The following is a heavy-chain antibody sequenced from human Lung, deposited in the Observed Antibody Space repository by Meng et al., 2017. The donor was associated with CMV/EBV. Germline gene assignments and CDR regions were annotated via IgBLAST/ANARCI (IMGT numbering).Heavy chain of an antibody. CDR2: ISSSSSYI. CDR3: ERWDSKLRFLEWLFHRMDY. V-gene: IGHV3-21*01. CDR1: GFTFSSYS. Sequence: GGSXRLSXAASGFTFSSYSMNWVRQAPGKGLEWVSSISSSSSYIYYADSVKGRFTISRDNAKNSLYLQMNSLRAEDTAVYYCERWDSKLRFLEWLFHRMDYWGQGXLVTVSS. J-gene: IGHJ4*02. D-gene: IGHD3-3*01.